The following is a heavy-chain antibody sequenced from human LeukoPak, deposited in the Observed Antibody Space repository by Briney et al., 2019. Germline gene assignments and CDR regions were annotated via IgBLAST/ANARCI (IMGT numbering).Heavy chain of an antibody. CDR2: ISGRGDNT. D-gene: IGHD4-17*01. CDR3: ARGRGGDYVPSRFDY. V-gene: IGHV3-23*01. Sequence: GGSLRLSCSGSGFAFSGFAMGWVRQAPGKGLEWVSSISGRGDNTCYADSVEGRFTVSRDNTKNTLYLQMNSLRAEDTALYYCARGRGGDYVPSRFDYWGQGTLVTVSS. CDR1: GFAFSGFA. J-gene: IGHJ4*02.